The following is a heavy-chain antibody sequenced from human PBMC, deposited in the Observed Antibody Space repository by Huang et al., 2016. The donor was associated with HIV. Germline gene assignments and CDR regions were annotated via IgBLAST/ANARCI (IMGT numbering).Heavy chain of an antibody. CDR1: GGSVSSHY. V-gene: IGHV4-59*02. CDR3: AREPIVVDPFDY. Sequence: QVQLQESGPGLVKPSETLSLTCTVPGGSVSSHYWSWVRQPPGKGLEWIGSSYYSGSTNYNPSLKSRVTISVDTSKNQFSLKLSSVTAADTAVYYCAREPIVVDPFDYWGQGTLVTVSS. CDR2: SYYSGST. J-gene: IGHJ4*02. D-gene: IGHD3-22*01.